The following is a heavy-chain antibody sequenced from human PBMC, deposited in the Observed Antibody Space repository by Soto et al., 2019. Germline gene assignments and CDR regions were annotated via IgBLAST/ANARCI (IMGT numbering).Heavy chain of an antibody. Sequence: GESLKISCKGSGYSFTSYWISWVRQMPGKGLEWMGRIDPSDSYTNYSPSFQGHVTISADKSISTAYLQWSSLKASDTAMYYCARQAAGYYYYYGMDVWGQGNTVTVSS. J-gene: IGHJ6*02. CDR3: ARQAAGYYYYYGMDV. D-gene: IGHD6-25*01. CDR2: IDPSDSYT. V-gene: IGHV5-10-1*01. CDR1: GYSFTSYW.